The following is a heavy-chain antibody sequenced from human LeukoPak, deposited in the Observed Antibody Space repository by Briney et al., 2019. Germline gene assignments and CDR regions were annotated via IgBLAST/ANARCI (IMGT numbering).Heavy chain of an antibody. J-gene: IGHJ5*02. CDR2: ISFSTSTI. D-gene: IGHD3-22*01. V-gene: IGHV3-48*01. CDR3: AREVMGGYYYEWRVTNWFDP. Sequence: GGSLRLSCVASGFTFSTYSMNWVRQAPGKGLEWVSYISFSTSTIYYADSVKGRFTISRDNAKNALYLQMNSLRAEDTAMYYCAREVMGGYYYEWRVTNWFDPWGQGTLVTVSS. CDR1: GFTFSTYS.